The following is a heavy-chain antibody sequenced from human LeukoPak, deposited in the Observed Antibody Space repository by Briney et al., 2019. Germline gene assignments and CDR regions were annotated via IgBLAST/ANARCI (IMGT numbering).Heavy chain of an antibody. CDR1: GFNFSYYA. CDR3: VKHSGGVYGSSDY. D-gene: IGHD1-1*01. CDR2: VGRGGGDT. V-gene: IGHV3-23*01. J-gene: IGHJ4*02. Sequence: TGGSLRLSCVASGFNFSYYAASWFRQAPGKGLEWVSTVGRGGGDTYYADSVRGRFTISKDSSKNTLQMNSLSADDTAMYYCVKHSGGVYGSSDYWGQGILVTVSS.